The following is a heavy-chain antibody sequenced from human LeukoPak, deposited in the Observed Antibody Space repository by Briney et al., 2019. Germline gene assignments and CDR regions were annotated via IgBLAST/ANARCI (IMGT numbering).Heavy chain of an antibody. CDR2: IYGGGST. J-gene: IGHJ4*02. CDR3: ARGNPGGEFY. Sequence: GGSLRLSCAASGFTVSGNYMSWVRQAPRKGPEWVSIIYGGGSTYYADSVKGRFTISRDNSKNTLYLQMNSLRAEDTAVYYCARGNPGGEFYWGQGTLVTVSS. D-gene: IGHD1-14*01. CDR1: GFTVSGNY. V-gene: IGHV3-53*01.